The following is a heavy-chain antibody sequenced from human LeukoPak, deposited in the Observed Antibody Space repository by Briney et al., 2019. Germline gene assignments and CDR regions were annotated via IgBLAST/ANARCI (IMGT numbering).Heavy chain of an antibody. D-gene: IGHD2-15*01. J-gene: IGHJ4*02. CDR1: GFSFSAYW. V-gene: IGHV3-7*01. CDR3: ARFGYVAAVDL. CDR2: INPAGTGT. Sequence: GGSLRLSCAASGFSFSAYWMTWVRQAPGTGLQWVANINPAGTGTYYVDPVKGRFTISRDNAKNLLYLQMNSLRAEDTAVYYCARFGYVAAVDLWGQRTRVTVSS.